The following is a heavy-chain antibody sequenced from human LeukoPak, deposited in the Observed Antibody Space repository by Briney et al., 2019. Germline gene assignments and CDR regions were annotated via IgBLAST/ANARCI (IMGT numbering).Heavy chain of an antibody. CDR1: GFTFRNYA. Sequence: GGSLRLSCAASGFTFRNYAMYWVRQAPGKGLEWVAFTNYDGSDRCYADSVKGRFTVSRDNPKNTLYLQMNSLRTEDTAVYYCAKDLPDRYSLEYWGQGSMVTVPS. CDR3: AKDLPDRYSLEY. V-gene: IGHV3-30*02. J-gene: IGHJ4*02. CDR2: TNYDGSDR. D-gene: IGHD2-15*01.